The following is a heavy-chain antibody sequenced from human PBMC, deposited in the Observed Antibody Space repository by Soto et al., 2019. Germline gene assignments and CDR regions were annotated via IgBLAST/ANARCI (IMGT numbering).Heavy chain of an antibody. CDR1: GFTFSGSA. CDR3: TSLFGWWSRDAFDI. J-gene: IGHJ3*02. D-gene: IGHD2-15*01. Sequence: EVQLVESGGGLVQPGGSLKLSCAASGFTFSGSAMHWVRQASGKGLEWVGRIRSKANSYATAYAASVKGRFTISRDDSRNTAYLQMNRLKTEDTAVYDCTSLFGWWSRDAFDIWGQGTMVTVSS. V-gene: IGHV3-73*01. CDR2: IRSKANSYAT.